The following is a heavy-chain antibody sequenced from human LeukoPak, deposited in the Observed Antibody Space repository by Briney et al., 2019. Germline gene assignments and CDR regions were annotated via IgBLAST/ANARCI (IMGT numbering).Heavy chain of an antibody. CDR2: IYYSGST. CDR3: ARVDSYGRVFDY. CDR1: GGSISSSSYY. J-gene: IGHJ4*02. Sequence: SETLSLTCTVSGGSISSSSYYWSWIRQPPGKGLEWIGYIYYSGSTNYNPSLKSRVTISVDTSKYQFSLKLSSVTAADTAVYYCARVDSYGRVFDYWGQGTLVTVSS. D-gene: IGHD5-18*01. V-gene: IGHV4-61*01.